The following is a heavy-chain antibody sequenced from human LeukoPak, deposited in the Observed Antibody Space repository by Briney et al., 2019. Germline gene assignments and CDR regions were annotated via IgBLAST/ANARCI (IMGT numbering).Heavy chain of an antibody. CDR2: IKQDESEK. Sequence: PGGSLRLSCAASGFTFSSYWMSWVRQAPGKGLEWVAIIKQDESEKFYVDSVKGRFTISRDNAKNSLFLQMNSLRAEDTAVYFCTSHRWLRTFDYWGQGNLVTVSS. D-gene: IGHD5-24*01. J-gene: IGHJ4*02. V-gene: IGHV3-7*01. CDR1: GFTFSSYW. CDR3: TSHRWLRTFDY.